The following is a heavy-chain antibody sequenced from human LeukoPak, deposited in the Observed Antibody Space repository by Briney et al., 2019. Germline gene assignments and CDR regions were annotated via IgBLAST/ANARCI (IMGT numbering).Heavy chain of an antibody. CDR3: ARDRTPAWYYYDTLGNYFDY. Sequence: QPGGSLRLSCAASGFTFSSYSMNWVRQAPGKGLEWVSYISSSSSTIYYADSVKGRFTISRDNAKNSLYLQMNSLRAEDTAVYYCARDRTPAWYYYDTLGNYFDYWGQGTLVTVSS. D-gene: IGHD3-22*01. J-gene: IGHJ4*02. V-gene: IGHV3-48*01. CDR2: ISSSSSTI. CDR1: GFTFSSYS.